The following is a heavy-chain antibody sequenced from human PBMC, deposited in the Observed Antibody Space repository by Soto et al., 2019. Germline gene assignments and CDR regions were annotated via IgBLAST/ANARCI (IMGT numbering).Heavy chain of an antibody. CDR1: GFSVSNIY. J-gene: IGHJ4*02. D-gene: IGHD5-18*01. Sequence: LVESGGGLVQPGGSLRLSCAASGFSVSNIYISWVRQVPGKGLEWVSVIYSGGIIYYANSVKGRFTISRDTSKNTVYLQMTSLRAEDTAVYYCARGAHNYGYSDWGQGTLVTVSS. CDR3: ARGAHNYGYSD. CDR2: IYSGGII. V-gene: IGHV3-66*01.